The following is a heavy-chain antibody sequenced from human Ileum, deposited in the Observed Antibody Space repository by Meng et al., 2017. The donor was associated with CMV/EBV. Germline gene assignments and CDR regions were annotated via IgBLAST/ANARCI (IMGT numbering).Heavy chain of an antibody. J-gene: IGHJ4*02. V-gene: IGHV1-2*02. CDR1: GYTFTGYY. Sequence: ASVQVSCKASGYTFTGYYMHWVRQAPGQGLEWMGWINPNGGGTNYPQKFQGRVTMTRDTSISTAYMELNSLRSGDTAVYYCARTQENAAVYWGQGTLVTVSS. CDR3: ARTQENAAVY. D-gene: IGHD2-15*01. CDR2: INPNGGGT.